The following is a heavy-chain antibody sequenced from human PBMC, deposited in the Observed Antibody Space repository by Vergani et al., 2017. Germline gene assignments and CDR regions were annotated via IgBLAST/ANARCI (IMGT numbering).Heavy chain of an antibody. V-gene: IGHV3-30*18. CDR1: GCTFSSSG. D-gene: IGHD3-3*01. J-gene: IGHJ4*02. CDR3: AKKSPDFWSGYYSIDY. CDR2: ISYDGSNT. Sequence: QVQLVESGGGVVQPGRSLRLSCAASGCTFSSSGMHWVRQAPGKGLEWVAVISYDGSNTYYADSVKGRFTISRDNSKNTVYLQMNSLRGEDTAVYYCAKKSPDFWSGYYSIDYWGQGTLVTVSS.